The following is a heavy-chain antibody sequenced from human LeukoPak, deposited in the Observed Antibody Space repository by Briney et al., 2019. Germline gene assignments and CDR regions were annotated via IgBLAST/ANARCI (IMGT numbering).Heavy chain of an antibody. CDR3: VRDRGEDLRDYYYGMDV. Sequence: GASVKVSCTASGYTFTSYYNHWVRQAPGQGLEWMGIINPSGGGSATYAQKFQGRVTMTSDTSTSTVYMELSSLRSEDTAVYYCVRDRGEDLRDYYYGMDVWGQGTTVIVPS. D-gene: IGHD3-16*01. J-gene: IGHJ6*02. CDR1: GYTFTSYY. CDR2: INPSGGGSA. V-gene: IGHV1-46*01.